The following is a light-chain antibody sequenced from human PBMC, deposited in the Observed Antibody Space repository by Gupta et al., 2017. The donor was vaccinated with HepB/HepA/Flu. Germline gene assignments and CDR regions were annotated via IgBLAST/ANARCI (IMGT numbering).Light chain of an antibody. Sequence: IQMTPSSSTLSASVGDRVTITCRASQSTSSWLAWYQQNPGKAPNLLIYKASSLESGVPSRFSGSGSGTEFTLTISSLQPDDYATYYCQQYNSYPWTFGQGTKGE. V-gene: IGKV1-5*03. J-gene: IGKJ1*01. CDR1: QSTSSW. CDR2: KAS. CDR3: QQYNSYPWT.